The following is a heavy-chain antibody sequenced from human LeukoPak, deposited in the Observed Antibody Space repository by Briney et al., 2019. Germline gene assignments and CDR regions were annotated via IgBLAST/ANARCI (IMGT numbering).Heavy chain of an antibody. CDR2: ISWNSGSI. Sequence: GGSLRLSCAASGFTFDDYAMHWVRQAPGKGLEWVSGISWNSGSIGYADSVKGRFTISRDNAQNSLYLQMNSLRAEDMALYYCAKALWGLDAFDIWGQGTMVTVSS. D-gene: IGHD7-27*01. CDR3: AKALWGLDAFDI. J-gene: IGHJ3*02. CDR1: GFTFDDYA. V-gene: IGHV3-9*03.